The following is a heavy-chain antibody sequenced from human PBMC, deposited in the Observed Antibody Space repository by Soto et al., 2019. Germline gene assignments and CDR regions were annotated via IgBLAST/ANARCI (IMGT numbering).Heavy chain of an antibody. CDR2: ISGSGGST. CDR1: GFTFSSYA. V-gene: IGHV3-23*01. D-gene: IGHD2-2*03. J-gene: IGHJ3*02. CDR3: AKCPRLDKAFDI. Sequence: AGSLRLSCAASGFTFSSYAMSWVRQAPGKGLEWVSAISGSGGSTYYADSVKGRFTISRDNTKNTLYLQMNSLRAEDTAVYYSAKCPRLDKAFDIWGQGTMVTVSS.